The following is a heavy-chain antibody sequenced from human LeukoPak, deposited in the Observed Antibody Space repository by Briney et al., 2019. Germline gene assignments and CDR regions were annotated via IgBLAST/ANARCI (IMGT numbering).Heavy chain of an antibody. Sequence: GGSLRLSCAASGCTFSNYAMSWVRQAPGKGLEWVSAISGGGGATNYADSVKGRFTLARDNSKNTLYLQINSLRVEDTAVYYCVKAIGNWGSGFDYWGQGTLVTVSS. CDR1: GCTFSNYA. CDR3: VKAIGNWGSGFDY. V-gene: IGHV3-23*01. CDR2: ISGGGGAT. D-gene: IGHD7-27*01. J-gene: IGHJ4*02.